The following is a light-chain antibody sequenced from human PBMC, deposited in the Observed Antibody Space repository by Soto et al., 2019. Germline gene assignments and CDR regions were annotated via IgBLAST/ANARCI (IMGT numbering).Light chain of an antibody. CDR3: QQYNNRPRT. CDR1: QSISDT. V-gene: IGKV3-15*01. CDR2: GAS. Sequence: EIVMTQSPATLSVSPGGRATLSCRASQSISDTLAWYQQKPGQAPRLLIYGASTRATGIPGRFSGTGFGTEFTLTISSLQSGDPAVYYCQQYNNRPRTFGQGTKVDIK. J-gene: IGKJ1*01.